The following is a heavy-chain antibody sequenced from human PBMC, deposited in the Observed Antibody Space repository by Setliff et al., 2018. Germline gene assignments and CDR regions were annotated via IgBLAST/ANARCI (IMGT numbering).Heavy chain of an antibody. D-gene: IGHD3-10*01. CDR2: IKSKTDGGTT. V-gene: IGHV3-15*01. CDR1: GFTFSNAW. CDR3: ARDITKWGYFFDY. Sequence: GGSLRLSCAASGFTFSNAWMSWVRQAPGKGLEWVGRIKSKTDGGTTDYAAPVKGRFTISRDDSKNTLYLQMNSLKTEDTAVYYCARDITKWGYFFDYWGLGTLVTVSS. J-gene: IGHJ4*02.